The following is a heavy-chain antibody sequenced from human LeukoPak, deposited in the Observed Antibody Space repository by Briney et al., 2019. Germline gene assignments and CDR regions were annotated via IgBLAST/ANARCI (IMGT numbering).Heavy chain of an antibody. CDR3: AKDGYYDYVWGSFGSYYYYGMDV. D-gene: IGHD3-16*01. J-gene: IGHJ6*02. Sequence: GRSLRLSCAASGFTFSSYGMHWVRQAPGKGLEWVAVISYDGSNKYYADSVKGRFTISRDNSKNTLYLQMNSLRAEDTAVYYCAKDGYYDYVWGSFGSYYYYGMDVWSQGTTVTVSS. CDR2: ISYDGSNK. CDR1: GFTFSSYG. V-gene: IGHV3-30*18.